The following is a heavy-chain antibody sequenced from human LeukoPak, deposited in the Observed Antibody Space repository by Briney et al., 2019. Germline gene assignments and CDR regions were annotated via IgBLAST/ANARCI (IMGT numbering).Heavy chain of an antibody. CDR1: GFTFGSYA. Sequence: GGSLRLSCAASGFTFGSYAMSWVRQAPGKGLEWVSAISGSGGSTYYADSVKGRFTISRDNSKNTLYLQMNSLRADDTAVYYCARYQVAIDYWGQGTLVTVSA. CDR3: ARYQVAIDY. J-gene: IGHJ4*02. D-gene: IGHD2-2*01. CDR2: ISGSGGST. V-gene: IGHV3-23*01.